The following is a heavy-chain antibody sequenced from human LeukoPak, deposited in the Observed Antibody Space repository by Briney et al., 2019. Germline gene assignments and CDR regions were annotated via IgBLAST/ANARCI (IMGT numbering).Heavy chain of an antibody. J-gene: IGHJ4*02. D-gene: IGHD2-2*01. CDR3: ARDLGCTSTSCYAFDY. Sequence: GASVKVSCKASGYTFTGYYMHWVRQAPGQGLEGMGWINPNSGGTNYAQKFQGRVTMTRDTSISTAFMELSRLRSDDTAVYCCARDLGCTSTSCYAFDYWGQGTLVTVSS. CDR2: INPNSGGT. V-gene: IGHV1-2*02. CDR1: GYTFTGYY.